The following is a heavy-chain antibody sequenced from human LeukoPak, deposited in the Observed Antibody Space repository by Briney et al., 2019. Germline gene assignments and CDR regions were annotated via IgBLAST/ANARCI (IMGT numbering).Heavy chain of an antibody. V-gene: IGHV5-51*01. CDR2: IYPGDSGT. D-gene: IGHD4-17*01. CDR3: ARQRRTVTTGWYLDY. CDR1: GYSFTSYW. Sequence: GESLKISCKGSGYSFTSYWIGWVRQMPGKGLEWMGIIYPGDSGTRYSPSFQGQVTTSADKSISTAYLQWSSLKASDTAMYYCARQRRTVTTGWYLDYWGQGTLVTVSS. J-gene: IGHJ4*02.